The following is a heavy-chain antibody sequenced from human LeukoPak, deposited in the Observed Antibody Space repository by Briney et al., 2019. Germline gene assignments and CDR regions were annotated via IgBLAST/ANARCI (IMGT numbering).Heavy chain of an antibody. Sequence: GRSLRLSCAASGFTFSSYGMHWVRQAPGKGLEWVAVISYDRSNKYYADSVKGRFTISRDNSKNTLYLQMNSLRAEDTAVYYCAKESSGWYGGHFDYWGQGTLVTVSS. J-gene: IGHJ4*02. CDR3: AKESSGWYGGHFDY. CDR1: GFTFSSYG. CDR2: ISYDRSNK. V-gene: IGHV3-30*18. D-gene: IGHD6-19*01.